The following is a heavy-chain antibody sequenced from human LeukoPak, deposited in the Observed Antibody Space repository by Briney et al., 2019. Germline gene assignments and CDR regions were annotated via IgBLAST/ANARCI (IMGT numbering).Heavy chain of an antibody. V-gene: IGHV3-23*01. D-gene: IGHD2-21*02. Sequence: GGSLRLSCAASGFTFSSYAMSWVRQAPGKGLEWVSAIGGSGGSTYYADSVKGRFTISRDNSKNTLYLQMNSLRAEDTAVYYCAKVVVTATWYYYYGMDVWGQGTTVTVSS. J-gene: IGHJ6*02. CDR2: IGGSGGST. CDR3: AKVVVTATWYYYYGMDV. CDR1: GFTFSSYA.